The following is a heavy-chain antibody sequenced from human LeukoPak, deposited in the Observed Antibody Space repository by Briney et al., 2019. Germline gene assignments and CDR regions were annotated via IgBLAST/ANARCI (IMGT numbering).Heavy chain of an antibody. V-gene: IGHV4-34*01. CDR1: GGSFSGYY. CDR2: INHSGST. D-gene: IGHD1-26*01. Sequence: SETLSLTCAVYGGSFSGYYWSWIRQPPGKGLEWIGEINHSGSTNYNPSLKSRVTISVDTSKNQFSLKLSSVTAADTAVYYCARGGGSYPYPYYFDYWGRGTLVTVSS. CDR3: ARGGGSYPYPYYFDY. J-gene: IGHJ4*02.